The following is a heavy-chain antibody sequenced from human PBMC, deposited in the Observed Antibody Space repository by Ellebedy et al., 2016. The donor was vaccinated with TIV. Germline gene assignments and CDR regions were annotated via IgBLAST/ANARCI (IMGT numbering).Heavy chain of an antibody. Sequence: LRLSCTVSGGSISSGGSYWSWIRQHPGKGLEWIGYIFYSGSTYYNPSLKSRLTISVDTSSNQFSLRLSSVTAADTAVYYCARVNAVAATAADSWGQGTLVTVSS. CDR2: IFYSGST. CDR3: ARVNAVAATAADS. V-gene: IGHV4-31*03. D-gene: IGHD2-15*01. CDR1: GGSISSGGSY. J-gene: IGHJ4*02.